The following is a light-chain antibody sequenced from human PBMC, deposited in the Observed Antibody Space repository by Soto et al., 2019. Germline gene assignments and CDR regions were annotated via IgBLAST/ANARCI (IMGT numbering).Light chain of an antibody. J-gene: IGKJ1*01. CDR2: LGS. CDR1: QSLLDSNGYNC. CDR3: MQSLQTPLT. V-gene: IGKV2-28*01. Sequence: DIVMTQSPLSLPVTPGEPASISCRSSQSLLDSNGYNCLEWYLQKPGQSPQLLIYLGSNRASGVPDRFSGGGSGTDLTLNISRVEAEDVEFYYCMQSLQTPLTFGQGTKVEIK.